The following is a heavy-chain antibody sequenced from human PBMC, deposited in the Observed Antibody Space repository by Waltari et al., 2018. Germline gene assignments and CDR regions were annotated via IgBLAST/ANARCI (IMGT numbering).Heavy chain of an antibody. D-gene: IGHD3-22*01. CDR1: GFTFTSSA. V-gene: IGHV1-58*01. J-gene: IGHJ4*02. Sequence: QMQLVQSGPEVKKPGTSVKVSCKASGFTFTSSAVQWVRQARGQRLEWIGWIVVGSGNTNDAQKFQERVTITRDMSTSTAYMELSSLRSEDTAVYYCAAWVIGDDSSGYYYRYYFDYWGQGTLVTVSS. CDR2: IVVGSGNT. CDR3: AAWVIGDDSSGYYYRYYFDY.